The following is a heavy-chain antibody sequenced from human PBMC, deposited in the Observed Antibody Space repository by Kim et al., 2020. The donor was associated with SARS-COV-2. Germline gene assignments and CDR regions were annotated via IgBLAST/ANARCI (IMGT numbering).Heavy chain of an antibody. CDR3: ARDLEAEIPY. D-gene: IGHD6-19*01. CDR2: YT. V-gene: IGHV3-11*05. Sequence: YTNDADSVKGRFTMSRDNAKNSLYLQMNSLRAEDTAVYYCARDLEAEIPYWGQGTLVTVSS. J-gene: IGHJ4*02.